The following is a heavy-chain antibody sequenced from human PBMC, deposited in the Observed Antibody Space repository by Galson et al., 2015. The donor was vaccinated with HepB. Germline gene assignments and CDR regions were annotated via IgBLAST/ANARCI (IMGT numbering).Heavy chain of an antibody. CDR2: INSDGSST. V-gene: IGHV3-74*01. CDR1: GFTFSSYW. D-gene: IGHD1-26*01. Sequence: SLRLSCAASGFTFSSYWMHWVRQAPGKGLVWVSRINSDGSSTSYADSVKGRFTISRDNAKNTLYLQMNSLRAEDTAVYYCARKTYSGSPGPSDAFDIWGQGTMVTVSS. J-gene: IGHJ3*02. CDR3: ARKTYSGSPGPSDAFDI.